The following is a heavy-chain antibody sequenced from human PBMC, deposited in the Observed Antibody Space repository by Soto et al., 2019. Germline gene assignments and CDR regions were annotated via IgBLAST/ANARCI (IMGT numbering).Heavy chain of an antibody. CDR1: GGSISSSNW. CDR2: IYHSGST. D-gene: IGHD1-26*01. CDR3: ARGISRGATHFDY. V-gene: IGHV4-4*02. Sequence: LSLTCAVSGGSISSSNWWSWVRQPPGKGLEWIGEIYHSGSTNYNPSLKSRVTISVDKSKNQFSLKLSSVTAADTAVYYCARGISRGATHFDYWGQGTLVTVSS. J-gene: IGHJ4*02.